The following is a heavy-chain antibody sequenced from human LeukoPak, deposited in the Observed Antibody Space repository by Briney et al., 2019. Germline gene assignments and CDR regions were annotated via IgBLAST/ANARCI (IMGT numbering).Heavy chain of an antibody. V-gene: IGHV3-30*18. J-gene: IGHJ4*02. Sequence: QSGGSLRLSCAASGSSFIIYGMHWVRQAPGRGLEWVGVISDDGRNKKYADSVRGRFTISRDNSKHTLYLQMNSLRDEDTAVYYCAKRPSDYGDYVTYFDYWGQGTLVTVSS. CDR1: GSSFIIYG. CDR3: AKRPSDYGDYVTYFDY. CDR2: ISDDGRNK. D-gene: IGHD4-17*01.